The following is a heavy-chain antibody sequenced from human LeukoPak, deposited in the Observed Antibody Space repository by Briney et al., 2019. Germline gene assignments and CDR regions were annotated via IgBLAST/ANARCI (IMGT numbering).Heavy chain of an antibody. CDR2: IYASGST. J-gene: IGHJ4*02. CDR3: ARSRGRKVTPFDY. V-gene: IGHV4-4*07. CDR1: GDSISSSY. D-gene: IGHD3-10*01. Sequence: SETLSLTCTISGDSISSSYWSWIRQPAGEGLEWIGRIYASGSTDYNPSLKSRVTMSVDMSKNQFSLQVTSVTAADTAVYYCARSRGRKVTPFDYWGQGILVTVSS.